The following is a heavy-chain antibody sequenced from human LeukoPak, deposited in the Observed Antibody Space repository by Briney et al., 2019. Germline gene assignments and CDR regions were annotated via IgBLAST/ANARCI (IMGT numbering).Heavy chain of an antibody. Sequence: PGGSLRLSCATSGFTFSSYGMHWVRQAPGKGLEWVAFIRFDGTSEKYADSVKGRFTISRDNSKNTLYLQMNSLRAEDTAVYYCAKESIYYDSSGYYHGGLDYWGQGTLVTVSS. CDR2: IRFDGTSE. V-gene: IGHV3-30*02. CDR3: AKESIYYDSSGYYHGGLDY. D-gene: IGHD3-22*01. J-gene: IGHJ4*02. CDR1: GFTFSSYG.